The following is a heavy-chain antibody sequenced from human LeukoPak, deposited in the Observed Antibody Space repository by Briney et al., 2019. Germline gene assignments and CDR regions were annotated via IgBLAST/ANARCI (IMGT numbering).Heavy chain of an antibody. CDR1: GGSISTYY. Sequence: SETLSLTCTVSGGSISTYYWIWIRQPPGKGLEWIGYIYYTGSTTYNPSLKSRLTIPVDTSKNQFSLKLSSVTAADTAVYYCARGRDYGDYQDWYFDLWGRGTLVTVSS. CDR3: ARGRDYGDYQDWYFDL. D-gene: IGHD4-17*01. J-gene: IGHJ2*01. CDR2: IYYTGST. V-gene: IGHV4-59*08.